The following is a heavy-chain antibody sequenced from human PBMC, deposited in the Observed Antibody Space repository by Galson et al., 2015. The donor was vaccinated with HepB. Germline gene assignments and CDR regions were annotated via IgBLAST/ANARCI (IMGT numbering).Heavy chain of an antibody. V-gene: IGHV3-33*07. CDR1: EFILSKYW. D-gene: IGHD6-19*01. CDR2: IWRGGTNK. CDR3: VREHNSGWYLDH. J-gene: IGHJ4*02. Sequence: SLRLSCAASEFILSKYWMNWVRQAPGKGLEWVALIWRGGTNKYYSDSVKGRFTISRDNSKNILYLQMNSLRAEDTAVYYCVREHNSGWYLDHWGQGTLVTVSS.